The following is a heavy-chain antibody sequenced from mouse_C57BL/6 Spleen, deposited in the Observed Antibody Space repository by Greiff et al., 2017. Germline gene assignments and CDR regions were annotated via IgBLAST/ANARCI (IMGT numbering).Heavy chain of an antibody. D-gene: IGHD2-5*01. V-gene: IGHV5-6*01. Sequence: EVQLVESGGDLVKPGGSLKLSCAASGFTFSSYGMSWVRQTPDKRLEWVATISSGGSYTYYPDSVKGRFTISRDNAKNTLYLQMSSLKSEDTAMYYCARDYSNYKSFAYWGQGTLVTVSA. CDR1: GFTFSSYG. CDR3: ARDYSNYKSFAY. J-gene: IGHJ3*01. CDR2: ISSGGSYT.